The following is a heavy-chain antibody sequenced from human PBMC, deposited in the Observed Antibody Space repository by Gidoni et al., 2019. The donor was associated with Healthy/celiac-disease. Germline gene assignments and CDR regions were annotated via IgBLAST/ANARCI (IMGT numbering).Heavy chain of an antibody. CDR3: ARGGWGIAVAGEDY. CDR1: GGSISSAGYY. Sequence: QVQLQESGPGLVKPSQTLSITCTVSGGSISSAGYYWSWVRPHPGKGLEWIEYIYYRGRTYYNPCLKSRVTISVDTSKNQFSLKRSSVTAADTAVYYCARGGWGIAVAGEDYWGQGTLVTVSS. CDR2: IYYRGRT. D-gene: IGHD6-19*01. V-gene: IGHV4-31*03. J-gene: IGHJ4*02.